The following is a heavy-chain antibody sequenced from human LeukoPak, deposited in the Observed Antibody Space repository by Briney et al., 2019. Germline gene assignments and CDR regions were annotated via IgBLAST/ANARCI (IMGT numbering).Heavy chain of an antibody. CDR3: AKGYSSSWYRPYYYYGMDV. J-gene: IGHJ6*02. D-gene: IGHD6-13*01. Sequence: PGDSLRLSRAASGFTFSSYVMHWLRQAPGKGLEWVAFISYDGSNKYYAGSVKARFTISRENSKHSLYLQMNSLRAEDTAVYYSAKGYSSSWYRPYYYYGMDVWGQGTTVTVSS. CDR2: ISYDGSNK. CDR1: GFTFSSYV. V-gene: IGHV3-30*18.